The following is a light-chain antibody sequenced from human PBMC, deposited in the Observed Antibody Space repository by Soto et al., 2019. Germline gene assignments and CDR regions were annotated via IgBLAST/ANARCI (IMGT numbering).Light chain of an antibody. J-gene: IGLJ1*01. CDR2: EVS. CDR3: SSLTTSFTYV. CDR1: SSDVGAYNY. Sequence: QSALTQPASVSGCPGQSVAISCTGTSSDVGAYNYVSWYQQHPGKAPKLLLSEVSNRPSGVSDRFSGSKSGNTASLTISGLQAEDEGDYYCSSLTTSFTYVFGTGTKVTVL. V-gene: IGLV2-14*01.